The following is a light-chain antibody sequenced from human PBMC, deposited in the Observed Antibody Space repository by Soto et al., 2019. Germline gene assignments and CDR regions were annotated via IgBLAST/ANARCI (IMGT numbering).Light chain of an antibody. CDR3: HQYGGSPQT. V-gene: IGKV3-20*01. CDR1: QSVSNY. J-gene: IGKJ1*01. Sequence: EIVLTQSPGTLSLSPGERATLSCRVSQSVSNYLAWYQRKPGQAPRLLIYGASSRATGIPDRFSGSGPGTDFTLTISRLEPEDFAVYYCHQYGGSPQTFGQGTKVDIK. CDR2: GAS.